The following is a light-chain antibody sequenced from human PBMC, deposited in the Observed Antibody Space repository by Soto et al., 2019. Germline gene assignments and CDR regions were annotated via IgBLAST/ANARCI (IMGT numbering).Light chain of an antibody. CDR1: KLGDKY. V-gene: IGLV3-1*01. CDR3: QAWDSSTLGV. CDR2: QDS. J-gene: IGLJ1*01. Sequence: SYELTQPPSVSVSPGQTASIPCSGDKLGDKYACWYQQKPGQSPVLVIYQDSKRPSGIPERFSGSNSGNTATLTISGTQAMDAADYYCQAWDSSTLGVFGSGTKLTVL.